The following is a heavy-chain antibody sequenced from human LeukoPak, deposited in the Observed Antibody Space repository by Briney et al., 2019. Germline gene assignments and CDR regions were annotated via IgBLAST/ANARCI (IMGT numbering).Heavy chain of an antibody. CDR2: IKQDGSEI. D-gene: IGHD6-19*01. V-gene: IGHV3-7*03. J-gene: IGHJ4*02. CDR3: AGIAVAAFDY. Sequence: GGSLRLSCAASGFTLSSYWMSWVRQAPGQGLERVANIKQDGSEIYYVASVKGRFTISRDNAKNSLYLQMNSLRAEDTAVYYCAGIAVAAFDYWGQGTLVTVSS. CDR1: GFTLSSYW.